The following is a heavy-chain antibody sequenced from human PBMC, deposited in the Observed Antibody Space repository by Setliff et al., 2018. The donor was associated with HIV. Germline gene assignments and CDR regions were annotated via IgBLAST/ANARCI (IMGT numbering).Heavy chain of an antibody. V-gene: IGHV3-48*01. CDR3: ARGNTMVTDFDY. J-gene: IGHJ4*02. CDR2: ISRGGDSI. D-gene: IGHD3-10*01. Sequence: GGSLRLSCAASGFTFWSHSMLWVRQAPGKVLQWVAYISRGGDSIFYEDSVKVRFTISRDNARNSLYLQMNNLRAEDTAVYYCARGNTMVTDFDYWGQGTLVTV. CDR1: GFTFWSHS.